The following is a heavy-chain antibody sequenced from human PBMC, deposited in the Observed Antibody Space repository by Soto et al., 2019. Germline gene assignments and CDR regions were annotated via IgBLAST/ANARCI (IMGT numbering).Heavy chain of an antibody. V-gene: IGHV4-59*01. D-gene: IGHD6-19*01. CDR3: ARSVAVPGAHIDY. CDR2: VYYTGST. J-gene: IGHJ4*02. CDR1: GGSISGSY. Sequence: ETLSLPCSVSGGSISGSYWSWIRQSPGKGLEWLGYVYYTGSTNYSPSLRSRVSISVDTSKNEFSLRLSSVTAADTAVYFCARSVAVPGAHIDYWGQGTQVTVSS.